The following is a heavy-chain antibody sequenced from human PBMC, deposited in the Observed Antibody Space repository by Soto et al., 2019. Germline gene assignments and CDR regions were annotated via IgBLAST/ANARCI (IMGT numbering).Heavy chain of an antibody. CDR3: ARGGRRPMTMVRGVIITPYFDY. V-gene: IGHV1-69*12. Sequence: QVQLVQSGAEVKKPGSSVKVSCKASGGTFSSYAISWVRQAPGQGLEWMGGIIPIFGTANYAQKFQGRVTITADESTSTAYMELSSLRSEDTAVYYCARGGRRPMTMVRGVIITPYFDYWGQGTLVTVSS. CDR1: GGTFSSYA. CDR2: IIPIFGTA. J-gene: IGHJ4*02. D-gene: IGHD3-10*01.